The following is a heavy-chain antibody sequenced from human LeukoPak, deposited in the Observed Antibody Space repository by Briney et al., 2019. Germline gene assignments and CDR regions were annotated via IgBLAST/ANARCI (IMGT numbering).Heavy chain of an antibody. CDR3: ARGPTTYYFDN. CDR1: GGXINRYY. D-gene: IGHD3-16*01. J-gene: IGHJ4*02. CDR2: IYSSGST. V-gene: IGHV4-59*01. Sequence: SETLSLTCTVSGGXINRYYWSWIRRTPGKGLEWIGYIYSSGSTNYNPSLKSRVIISVDTSKNQFSLKLNSVTAADTAVFYCARGPTTYYFDNWGQGTLVTVSS.